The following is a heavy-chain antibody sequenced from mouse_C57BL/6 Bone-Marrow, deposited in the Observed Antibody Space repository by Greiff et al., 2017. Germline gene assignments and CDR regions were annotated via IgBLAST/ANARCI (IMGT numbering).Heavy chain of an antibody. D-gene: IGHD2-3*01. J-gene: IGHJ2*01. V-gene: IGHV1-63*01. CDR3: ARRWLLPYFDY. CDR2: IYPGGGYT. CDR1: GYTFTNYW. Sequence: VQRVESGAELVRPGTSVKMSCKASGYTFTNYWIGWAKQRPGHGLEWIGDIYPGGGYTNYNEKFKGKATLTADKSSSTAYMQFSSLTSEDSAIYYCARRWLLPYFDYWGEGTTLTVSS.